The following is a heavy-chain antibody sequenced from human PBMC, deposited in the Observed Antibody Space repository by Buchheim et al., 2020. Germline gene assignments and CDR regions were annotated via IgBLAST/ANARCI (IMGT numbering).Heavy chain of an antibody. CDR1: GGSISSSNW. CDR3: ASSSSDSWVLGLISYYYYGMDV. J-gene: IGHJ6*02. V-gene: IGHV4-4*02. Sequence: QVQLQESGPGLVKPSGTLSLTCAVSGGSISSSNWWSWVRQPPGKGLEWIGEIYHSGSTNYNPSLKSRVTISVDKSKNQSSLKLSSVTAADTAVYYCASSSSDSWVLGLISYYYYGMDVWGQGTT. D-gene: IGHD6-6*01. CDR2: IYHSGST.